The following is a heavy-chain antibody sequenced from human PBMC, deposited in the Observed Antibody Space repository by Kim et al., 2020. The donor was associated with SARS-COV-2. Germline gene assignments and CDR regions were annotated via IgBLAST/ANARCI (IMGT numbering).Heavy chain of an antibody. CDR2: IDPSDSYT. CDR1: GYSFTSYW. CDR3: AMTNGYCSSTSCYNGDY. V-gene: IGHV5-10-1*01. Sequence: GESLKISCKGSGYSFTSYWISWVRQMPGKGLEWMGRIDPSDSYTNYSPSFQGHVTISADKSISTAYLQWSSLKASDTAMYYCAMTNGYCSSTSCYNGDYWGQGTLVTVSS. D-gene: IGHD2-2*02. J-gene: IGHJ4*02.